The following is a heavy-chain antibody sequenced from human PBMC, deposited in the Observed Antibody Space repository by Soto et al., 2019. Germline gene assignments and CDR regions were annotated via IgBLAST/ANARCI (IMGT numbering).Heavy chain of an antibody. V-gene: IGHV4-59*01. Sequence: QVQLQESGPGLVKPSETLSLTCAVSGDSISSYYCMWIRQPPGKGLESIGYLYYGRSANYNPSLKSRVTLSVDTSTNQCSLTLRSMTAADTAVYYLALRSMAVVPEYWGQGTLVTVSS. CDR2: LYYGRSA. CDR3: ALRSMAVVPEY. CDR1: GDSISSYY. J-gene: IGHJ4*02. D-gene: IGHD3-22*01.